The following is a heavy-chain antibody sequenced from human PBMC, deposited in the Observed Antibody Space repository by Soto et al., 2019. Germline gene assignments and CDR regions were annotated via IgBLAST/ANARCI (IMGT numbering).Heavy chain of an antibody. CDR1: GYTFTSYG. CDR3: ARDPNIVLMVYAIECCPDY. CDR2: ISAYNGNT. V-gene: IGHV1-18*04. Sequence: GASVKVSCKASGYTFTSYGISWVRQAPGQGLEWMGWISAYNGNTNYAQKLQGRVTMTTDTSTSTAYMELRSLRSDDTAVYYCARDPNIVLMVYAIECCPDYWGQGTLVTVSS. J-gene: IGHJ4*02. D-gene: IGHD2-8*01.